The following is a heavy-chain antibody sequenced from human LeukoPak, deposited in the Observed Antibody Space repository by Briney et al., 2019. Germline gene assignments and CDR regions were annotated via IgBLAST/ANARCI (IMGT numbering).Heavy chain of an antibody. CDR3: ATGSYGSGSYYGY. Sequence: ASVKVSCKTSGGTFNNSAISWVRQAPGQGLEWLGRIMPLFGTAGYAQKFQGRVTITKDESTRTVYLELTSLTSDDTAVYYCATGSYGSGSYYGYWGQGTLVTVSS. CDR2: IMPLFGTA. V-gene: IGHV1-69*05. J-gene: IGHJ4*02. D-gene: IGHD3-10*01. CDR1: GGTFNNSA.